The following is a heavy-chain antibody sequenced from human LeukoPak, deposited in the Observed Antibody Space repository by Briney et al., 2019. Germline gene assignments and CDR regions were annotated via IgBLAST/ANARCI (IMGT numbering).Heavy chain of an antibody. CDR1: GYTFTGYY. J-gene: IGHJ3*02. Sequence: ASVKVSCKASGYTFTGYYMHWVRQAPGQGLEWMGWINPNSGGTNYAQKFQGRVTMTRDTSISTAYMELSRLRSDDTAVYYRARAIVVVPAAIHDAFDIWGQGTMVTVSS. V-gene: IGHV1-2*02. CDR3: ARAIVVVPAAIHDAFDI. D-gene: IGHD2-2*01. CDR2: INPNSGGT.